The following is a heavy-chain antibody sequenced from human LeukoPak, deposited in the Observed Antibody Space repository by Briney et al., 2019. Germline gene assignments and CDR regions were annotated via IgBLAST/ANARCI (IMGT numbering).Heavy chain of an antibody. CDR2: INPSGGST. V-gene: IGHV1-46*03. J-gene: IGHJ4*02. CDR3: ARAAESSSTSFVRGDFDY. Sequence: ASVKVSCKASGYTFTSYYMHWVRQAPGQGLEWMGIINPSGGSTSYAQKFQGRVTRTRDTSTSKVYMELSSLRSEDTAVYYCARAAESSSTSFVRGDFDYWGQGTLVTVSS. D-gene: IGHD2-2*01. CDR1: GYTFTSYY.